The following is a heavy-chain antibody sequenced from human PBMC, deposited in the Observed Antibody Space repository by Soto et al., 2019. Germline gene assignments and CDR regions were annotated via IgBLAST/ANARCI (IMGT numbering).Heavy chain of an antibody. J-gene: IGHJ4*02. V-gene: IGHV4-4*07. CDR2: VYTSGST. CDR3: ARTIGAAYYFDF. D-gene: IGHD6-13*01. CDR1: GDSMTKYY. Sequence: QVQLQESGPGLVKPSETLSLTCNVSGDSMTKYYWSWIRQPAGKGLEWIGRVYTSGSTDYNPSLKSRVTMSIDTSKNHFSLSRKSVTAADTAVYYCARTIGAAYYFDFWGQGALVTVSS.